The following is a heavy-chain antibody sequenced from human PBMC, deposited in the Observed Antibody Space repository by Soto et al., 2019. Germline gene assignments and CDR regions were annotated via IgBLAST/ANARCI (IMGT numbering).Heavy chain of an antibody. CDR3: ARDRPPLYYDFWSGFYYGMDV. D-gene: IGHD3-3*01. V-gene: IGHV1-3*01. CDR2: INAGNGNT. J-gene: IGHJ6*02. Sequence: GASVKVSCTTSGYTFTGYAMQWVRQATGQRLEWMGWINAGNGNTKYSQKFQGRVTITRDTSASTAYMELSSLRSEDTAVYYCARDRPPLYYDFWSGFYYGMDVWGQGTTVTVSS. CDR1: GYTFTGYA.